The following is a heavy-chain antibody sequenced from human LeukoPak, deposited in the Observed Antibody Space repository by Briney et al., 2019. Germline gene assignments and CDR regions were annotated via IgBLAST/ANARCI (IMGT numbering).Heavy chain of an antibody. CDR3: ARDQRKPRIAVAGTKVMDV. CDR1: GFTFSSYE. D-gene: IGHD6-19*01. Sequence: GSLRLSCAASGFTFSSYEMNWVRQAPGKGLEWVSYISSSGSTIYYADSVKGRFTISRDNAKNSLYLQMNSLRAEDTAVYYCARDQRKPRIAVAGTKVMDVWGQGTTVTVSS. V-gene: IGHV3-48*03. J-gene: IGHJ6*02. CDR2: ISSSGSTI.